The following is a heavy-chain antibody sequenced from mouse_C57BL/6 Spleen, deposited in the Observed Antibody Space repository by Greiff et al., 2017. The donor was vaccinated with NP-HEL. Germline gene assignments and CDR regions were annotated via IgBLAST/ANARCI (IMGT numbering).Heavy chain of an antibody. V-gene: IGHV14-2*01. Sequence: EVQLQQSGAELVKPGASVKLSCTASGFTITDYYMHWVKQRTEQGLEWIGRIDPEAGDTKSAPKFPGKATITADTSSNTAYLQLSSLTSEDTAAYYWASTTAQATLDNGGKGTTLTVSS. CDR2: IDPEAGDT. CDR3: ASTTAQATLDN. CDR1: GFTITDYY. J-gene: IGHJ2*01. D-gene: IGHD3-2*02.